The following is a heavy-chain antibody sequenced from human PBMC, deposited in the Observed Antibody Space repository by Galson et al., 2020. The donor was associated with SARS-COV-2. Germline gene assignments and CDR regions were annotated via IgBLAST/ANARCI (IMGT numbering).Heavy chain of an antibody. J-gene: IGHJ4*02. V-gene: IGHV3-30-3*01. CDR1: GFTFSSYA. Sequence: LSLTCAASGFTFSSYAMHWVRQAPGKGLEWLAVITYDGNNRHHADSVKGRFTISRDNFKNTLYLQMNSLGAEDTAVYYCARENYYGSGSFYYGSDYWGQGTLVTVSS. CDR3: ARENYYGSGSFYYGSDY. CDR2: ITYDGNNR. D-gene: IGHD3-10*01.